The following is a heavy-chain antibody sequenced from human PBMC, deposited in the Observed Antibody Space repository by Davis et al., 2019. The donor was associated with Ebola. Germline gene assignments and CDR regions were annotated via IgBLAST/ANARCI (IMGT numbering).Heavy chain of an antibody. J-gene: IGHJ6*02. V-gene: IGHV5-10-1*01. CDR3: TRHFVGKLFGMDV. D-gene: IGHD2/OR15-2a*01. CDR1: GYSFPSYW. Sequence: GESLKISCEGSGYSFPSYWISWVCHMPGKGLEWVGRIDPSDSYTDYSPSFQGHVTISTDKSINTAYLQWNSLKASDTAMYFCTRHFVGKLFGMDVWGQGTMVIVSS. CDR2: IDPSDSYT.